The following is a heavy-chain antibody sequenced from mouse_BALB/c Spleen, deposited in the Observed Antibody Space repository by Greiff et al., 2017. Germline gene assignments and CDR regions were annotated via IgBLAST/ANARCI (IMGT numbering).Heavy chain of an antibody. CDR2: ISSGGST. Sequence: DVMLVESGGGLVKPGGSLKLSCAASGFTFSSYAMSWVRQTPEKRLEWVASISSGGSTYYPDSVKGRFTISRDNARNILYLQMSSLRSEDTAMYYCARGQGYDEVDYWGQGTTLTVSS. D-gene: IGHD2-14*01. J-gene: IGHJ2*01. CDR3: ARGQGYDEVDY. CDR1: GFTFSSYA. V-gene: IGHV5-6-5*01.